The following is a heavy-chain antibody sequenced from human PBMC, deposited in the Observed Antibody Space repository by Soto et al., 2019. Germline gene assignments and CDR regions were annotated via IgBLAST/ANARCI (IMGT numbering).Heavy chain of an antibody. J-gene: IGHJ6*02. CDR1: GFTFSIYS. CDR3: ARDAGYCSGGSCYGYYYGMDV. D-gene: IGHD2-15*01. CDR2: ISSSSSTI. V-gene: IGHV3-48*02. Sequence: GGSLRLSCAASGFTFSIYSMNWVRHAPGKGLEWVSYISSSSSTIYYADSVKGRFTISRDNAKNSLYLQMNSLRDEDTAVYYCARDAGYCSGGSCYGYYYGMDVWGQGTTVTVSS.